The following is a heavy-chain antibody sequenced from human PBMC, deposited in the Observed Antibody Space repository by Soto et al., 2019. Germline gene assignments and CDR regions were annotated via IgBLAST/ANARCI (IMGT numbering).Heavy chain of an antibody. CDR1: NASISSRKW. CDR3: ASKFGELLADAFDI. D-gene: IGHD3-10*01. Sequence: QVHLQESGPGLVKPSGTLSLTCTVSNASISSRKWWTWVRQTPGKGLEWIGEIYHSGSINHNPSLKSRVTMXGXKAXNQFSRKMTSVTAADTGVYYCASKFGELLADAFDIWGQGTVVTVSS. V-gene: IGHV4-4*02. CDR2: IYHSGSI. J-gene: IGHJ3*02.